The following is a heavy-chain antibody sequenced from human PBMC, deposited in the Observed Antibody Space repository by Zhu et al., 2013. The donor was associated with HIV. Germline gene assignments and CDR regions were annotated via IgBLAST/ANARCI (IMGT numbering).Heavy chain of an antibody. D-gene: IGHD3-10*01. CDR1: GGSVSSKNYY. CDR3: TRDGGHKFGDSYFPY. V-gene: IGHV4-39*02. J-gene: IGHJ1*01. Sequence: QVQLQESGPGLVRPSETLSLTCTVSGGSVSSKNYYWGWIRQPPGKGLEWIGSVYYSGSTYYNPSLKSRVAISMDTSDNQFFLKLTSVTAADAAVYYCTRDGGHKFGDSYFPYWGQGHRSRRLL. CDR2: VYYSGST.